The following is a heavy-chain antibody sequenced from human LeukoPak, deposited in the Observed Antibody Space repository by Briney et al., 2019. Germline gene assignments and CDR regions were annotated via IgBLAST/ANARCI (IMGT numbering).Heavy chain of an antibody. CDR3: ARVYYYYMDV. J-gene: IGHJ6*03. Sequence: KPSETLPLTCAVYGGSFSGYYRSWIRQPPGKGLEWIGEINHSGSTNYNPSLKSRVTISVDTSKNQFPLKLSSVTAADTAVYYCARVYYYYMDVRGKGTTVTVSS. CDR1: GGSFSGYY. V-gene: IGHV4-34*01. CDR2: INHSGST.